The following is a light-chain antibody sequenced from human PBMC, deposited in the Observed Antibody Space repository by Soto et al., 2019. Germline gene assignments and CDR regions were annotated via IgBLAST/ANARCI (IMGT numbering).Light chain of an antibody. CDR3: QQYNTYWT. CDR2: DAS. V-gene: IGKV1-5*01. Sequence: IQLTQSPYTLSASVGDRVTLTCLASQSLSSWLAWYQQKPGKAPKLLIYDASSLESGVPSRFSGSGSGTEFTLTISSLQPDDFATYYCQQYNTYWTFGQGTKVHIK. J-gene: IGKJ1*01. CDR1: QSLSSW.